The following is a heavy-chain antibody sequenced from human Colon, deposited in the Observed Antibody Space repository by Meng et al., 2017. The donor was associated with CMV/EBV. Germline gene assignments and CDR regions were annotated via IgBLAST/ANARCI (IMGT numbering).Heavy chain of an antibody. J-gene: IGHJ5*02. CDR2: IYYDDSIA. CDR1: VFPVREYA. CDR3: AKDDNYCMGEIGS. Sequence: SVFPVREYAVSWVRQAPGNGLVWVSVIYYDDSIAYYTVSVNGPSTISSDHSKNTMYLEMTSLRVEDTAVYYGAKDDNYCMGEIGSWGQGTLVTVSS. V-gene: IGHV3-23*03. D-gene: IGHD3-16*01.